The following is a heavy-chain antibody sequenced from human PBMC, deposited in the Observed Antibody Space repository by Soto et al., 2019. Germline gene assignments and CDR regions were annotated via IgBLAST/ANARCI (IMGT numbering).Heavy chain of an antibody. CDR3: ARVSPGGYCSGGSCYSIWFDP. J-gene: IGHJ5*02. CDR2: INAGNGNT. D-gene: IGHD2-15*01. CDR1: GYTFTSYA. V-gene: IGHV1-3*01. Sequence: ASVKVSCKASGYTFTSYAMHWVRQAPGQRLEWMGWINAGNGNTKYSQKFQGRVTITRDTSASTAYMELSSLRSEDTAVYYCARVSPGGYCSGGSCYSIWFDPWGQGTLVTVSS.